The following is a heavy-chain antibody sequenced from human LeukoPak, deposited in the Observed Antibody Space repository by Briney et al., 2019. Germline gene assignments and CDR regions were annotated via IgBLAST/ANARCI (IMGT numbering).Heavy chain of an antibody. Sequence: GGSLRLSCAASGFTFSSYTLHWVRQAPGKGLEWVAVMSYDGSTKFYADSVKGRFTVSGDNSKNTLYQQMNSLRDEDTALYYCARREMTTTLDSWGQGTLVTVSS. V-gene: IGHV3-30-3*01. D-gene: IGHD5-24*01. CDR3: ARREMTTTLDS. J-gene: IGHJ4*02. CDR1: GFTFSSYT. CDR2: MSYDGSTK.